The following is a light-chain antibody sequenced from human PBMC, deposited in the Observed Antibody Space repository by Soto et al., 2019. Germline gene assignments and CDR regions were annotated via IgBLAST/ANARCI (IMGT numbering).Light chain of an antibody. CDR1: SSDVGSYDF. CDR2: DAS. J-gene: IGLJ1*01. Sequence: QSALTQPASVSGSPGQSITISCTGTSSDVGSYDFVSWYQQHPGNAPKLMIFDASKRPSGVSNRFSGSKSGNTASLTISGLQAEDEADYYCCSYAGSSTYVFGTGTKVTVL. V-gene: IGLV2-23*01. CDR3: CSYAGSSTYV.